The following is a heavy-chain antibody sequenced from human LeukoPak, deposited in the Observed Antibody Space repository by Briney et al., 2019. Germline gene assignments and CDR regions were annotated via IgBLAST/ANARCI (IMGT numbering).Heavy chain of an antibody. CDR1: GFTFSSYS. CDR2: ISSSSSYI. D-gene: IGHD3-22*01. CDR3: ARGVHYYDSSGYYTDAFDI. Sequence: PGRSLRLSCAASGFTFSSYSMNWVRQAPGKGLEWVSSISSSSSYIYYADSVKGRFTISRDNAKNSLYLQMNSLRAEDTAVYYCARGVHYYDSSGYYTDAFDIWGQGTMVTVSS. V-gene: IGHV3-21*01. J-gene: IGHJ3*02.